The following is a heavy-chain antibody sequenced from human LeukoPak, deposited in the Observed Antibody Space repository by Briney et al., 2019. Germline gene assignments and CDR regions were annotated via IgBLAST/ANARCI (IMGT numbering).Heavy chain of an antibody. D-gene: IGHD2-15*01. CDR2: IYYSGST. V-gene: IGHV4-31*03. CDR1: GGSISSGGYY. J-gene: IGHJ4*02. Sequence: PSETLSLTCTVSGGSISSGGYYWSWIRQHPGKGLEWFGYIYYSGSTYYNPSLKSRVTISVDTSKNQFSLRLSSVTAADTAVYYCARDRKGCSGGSCYPYYFDYWGQGTLVTVSS. CDR3: ARDRKGCSGGSCYPYYFDY.